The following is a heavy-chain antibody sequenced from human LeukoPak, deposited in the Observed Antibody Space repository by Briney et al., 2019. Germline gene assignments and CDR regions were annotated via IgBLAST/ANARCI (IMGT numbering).Heavy chain of an antibody. D-gene: IGHD1-26*01. V-gene: IGHV1-69*13. CDR1: GGAFSSYA. CDR2: IIPIFGTA. CDR3: AGLREPQAAFDI. J-gene: IGHJ3*02. Sequence: SVKVSCKASGGAFSSYAISWVRQAPGQGLEWMGGIIPIFGTANYAQKFQGRVTITADESTSTAYMELSSLRSEDTAVYYCAGLREPQAAFDIWGQGTMVTVSS.